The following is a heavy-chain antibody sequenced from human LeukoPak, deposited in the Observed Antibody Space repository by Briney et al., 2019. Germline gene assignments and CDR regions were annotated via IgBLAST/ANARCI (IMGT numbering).Heavy chain of an antibody. V-gene: IGHV3-48*03. CDR2: IRADGTTK. CDR1: GLSVRDSE. Sequence: GGSLRLSCVGSGLSVRDSEMNWVRQAPGKGLEWVAHIRADGTTKWYADSVRGRFNIARDNAGNSLFLQMNSLRADDSATYYCSRRFRDWGQGILVTVSS. D-gene: IGHD5-24*01. J-gene: IGHJ4*02. CDR3: SRRFRD.